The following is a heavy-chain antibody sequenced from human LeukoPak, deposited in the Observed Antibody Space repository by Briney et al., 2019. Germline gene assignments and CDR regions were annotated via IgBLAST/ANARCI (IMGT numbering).Heavy chain of an antibody. Sequence: GGSLRLSCAASGFTFPNAWVNWVRQAPGKGLEWVGHIKSKGNGGTIDYAAPVKGRFTISGDDSKNTVYLQMNSLEIEDTAVYFCTTDPGTGVRGYWGQGTLVTVSS. CDR1: GFTFPNAW. J-gene: IGHJ4*02. CDR3: TTDPGTGVRGY. D-gene: IGHD3-10*01. CDR2: IKSKGNGGTI. V-gene: IGHV3-15*01.